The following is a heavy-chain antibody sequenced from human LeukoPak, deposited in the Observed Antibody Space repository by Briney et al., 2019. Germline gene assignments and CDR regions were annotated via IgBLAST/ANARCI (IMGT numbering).Heavy chain of an antibody. J-gene: IGHJ6*03. CDR1: GGSISSYY. Sequence: SETLSLTCTVSGGSISSYYWSWIRQPAGKGLEWIGRIYTSGSTNYNPSLKSRVTMSVDTSKNRFSLKLSSVTAADTAVYYCARDSGGVGELFYYYMDVWGKGTTVTVSS. CDR2: IYTSGST. CDR3: ARDSGGVGELFYYYMDV. V-gene: IGHV4-4*07. D-gene: IGHD3-10*01.